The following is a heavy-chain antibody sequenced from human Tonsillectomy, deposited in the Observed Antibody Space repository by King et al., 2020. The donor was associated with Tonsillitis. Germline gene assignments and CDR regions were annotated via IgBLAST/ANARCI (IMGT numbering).Heavy chain of an antibody. D-gene: IGHD3-22*01. CDR3: AHPQSPYFDGSSGPVVYFDY. CDR1: GFSLSTTGVG. J-gene: IGHJ4*02. V-gene: IGHV2-5*02. CDR2: IYWDDAK. Sequence: ITLKESGPTLVKPTQTLTLTCTFSGFSLSTTGVGVGWIRQPPGKALEWLAVIYWDDAKSYRPSLKSRLTITKDTAKNQVVLTMTNMDPVDTGTYYCAHPQSPYFDGSSGPVVYFDYWGRGTLVTVSS.